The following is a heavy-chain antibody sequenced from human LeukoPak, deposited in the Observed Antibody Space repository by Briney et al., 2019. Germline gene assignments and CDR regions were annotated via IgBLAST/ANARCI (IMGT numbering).Heavy chain of an antibody. D-gene: IGHD1-26*01. Sequence: GGSLRLSCAASGFTFSSYGMHWVRQAPGKGLEWVSSISSSSSYIYYADSVKGRFTISRDNAKNSLYLQMNSLRAEDTAVYYCASIVGATDFDYWGQGTLDTVSS. CDR1: GFTFSSYG. CDR3: ASIVGATDFDY. CDR2: ISSSSSYI. V-gene: IGHV3-21*01. J-gene: IGHJ4*02.